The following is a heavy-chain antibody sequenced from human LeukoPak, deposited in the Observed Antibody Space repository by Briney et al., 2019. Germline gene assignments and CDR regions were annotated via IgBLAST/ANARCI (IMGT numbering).Heavy chain of an antibody. Sequence: ASVKVSCKASGYTFTSYDINWVRQATGQGLEWMGWMNPNSGNTGYAQKFQGRVTMTRNTSISTAYMELSSLRSEDTAVYYCARGGYYDSSGYQYYYYYYYMDVWGKGTTVTISS. D-gene: IGHD3-22*01. V-gene: IGHV1-8*01. CDR3: ARGGYYDSSGYQYYYYYYYMDV. CDR2: MNPNSGNT. CDR1: GYTFTSYD. J-gene: IGHJ6*03.